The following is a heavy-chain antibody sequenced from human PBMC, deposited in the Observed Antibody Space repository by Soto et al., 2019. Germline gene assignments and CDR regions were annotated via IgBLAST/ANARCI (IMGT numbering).Heavy chain of an antibody. CDR1: GFTFSSYG. J-gene: IGHJ4*02. D-gene: IGHD1-26*01. CDR2: ISYDGSNK. V-gene: IGHV3-30*18. CDR3: AKDKWELVLSYYFDY. Sequence: GGSLRLSCAASGFTFSSYGMHWVHQAPGKGLEWVAVISYDGSNKYYADSVKGRFTISRDNSKNTLYLQMNSLRAEDTAVYYCAKDKWELVLSYYFDYWGQGTLVTVSS.